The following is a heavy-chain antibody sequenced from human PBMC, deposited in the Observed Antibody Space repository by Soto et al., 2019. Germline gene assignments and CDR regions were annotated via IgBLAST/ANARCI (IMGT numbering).Heavy chain of an antibody. Sequence: SETLSLTCTVSGGSINSNNYYWAWIRQPPGKGLAWIASIYYDGSTYYNPSLKSRVTISVDTSKNQFSLRLSSVTAADTAIYYCAKVVVAATRHTDFDPWGQGTLVTVSS. CDR1: GGSINSNNYY. V-gene: IGHV4-39*01. CDR3: AKVVVAATRHTDFDP. J-gene: IGHJ5*02. D-gene: IGHD2-15*01. CDR2: IYYDGST.